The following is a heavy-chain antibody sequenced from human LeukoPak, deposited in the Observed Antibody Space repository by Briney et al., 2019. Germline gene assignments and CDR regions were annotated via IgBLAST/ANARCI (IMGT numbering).Heavy chain of an antibody. V-gene: IGHV4-59*12. CDR1: GGSISSDS. J-gene: IGHJ5*02. CDR2: ISYIGST. Sequence: SETLSLTCTVSGGSISSDSWSWIRQPPGKGLEWIGYISYIGSTNYNPSLKSRVTISIDTSKNQFSLKLMSVTAADTAVYYCARDSGTTGEVKFDPWGQGTLVTVSS. D-gene: IGHD3-10*01. CDR3: ARDSGTTGEVKFDP.